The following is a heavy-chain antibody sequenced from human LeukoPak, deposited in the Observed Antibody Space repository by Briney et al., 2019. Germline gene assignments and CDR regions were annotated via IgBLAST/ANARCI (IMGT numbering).Heavy chain of an antibody. J-gene: IGHJ4*02. V-gene: IGHV3-33*01. CDR2: IWYDGSNK. Sequence: GRSLRLSCAASGFTFSSYGMHWVRQAPGKGLEWVTVIWYDGSNKYYADSVKGRFTISRDNSKNTLYLQMSSLRAEDTAVYYCVRSSMAAAGPFDYWGQGILVTVSS. CDR1: GFTFSSYG. D-gene: IGHD6-13*01. CDR3: VRSSMAAAGPFDY.